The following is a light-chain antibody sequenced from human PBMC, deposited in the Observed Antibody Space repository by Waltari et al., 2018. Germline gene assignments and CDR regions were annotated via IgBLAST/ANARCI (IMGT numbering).Light chain of an antibody. CDR2: DVS. Sequence: DIQMTQSPSSVSASVGDRVTITCRASQDVTKYIAWYQQKPGRAPKVLIFDVSTLQSGVPSRFSGSGSGTEFSLTISSLQPEDFATYYCQQGDSLPPTFDQGTKVEI. CDR1: QDVTKY. CDR3: QQGDSLPPT. J-gene: IGKJ1*01. V-gene: IGKV1-12*01.